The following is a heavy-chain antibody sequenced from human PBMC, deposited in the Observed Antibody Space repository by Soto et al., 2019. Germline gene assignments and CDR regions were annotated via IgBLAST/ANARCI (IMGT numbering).Heavy chain of an antibody. CDR3: STSVYCSPTRCYYYYGLDV. CDR1: GGTFSSHS. J-gene: IGHJ6*02. D-gene: IGHD2-2*01. CDR2: IIPIFGTE. Sequence: QVQLVQSGAEVKKPGSSVKVSCKGSGGTFSSHSINWVRQAPGQGPEWMGGIIPIFGTENYAQKFQGRVTITADESTSTAYTELSSLTSEDTPLYYGSTSVYCSPTRCYYYYGLDVWGQGTTVIVSS. V-gene: IGHV1-69*01.